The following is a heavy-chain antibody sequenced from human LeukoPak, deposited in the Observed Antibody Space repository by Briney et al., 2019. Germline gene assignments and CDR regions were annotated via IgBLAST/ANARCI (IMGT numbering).Heavy chain of an antibody. CDR3: ARSPPTYGDYAFDI. Sequence: PSETLSLTCTLSGGSISSHYWSWIRQPAGKGLEWIGRIYTSGSTNYNPSLKSRVTMSVDTSKNQFSLKLSSVTAADTAVYYCARSPPTYGDYAFDIWGQGTMVTVSS. CDR1: GGSISSHY. V-gene: IGHV4-4*07. CDR2: IYTSGST. D-gene: IGHD4-17*01. J-gene: IGHJ3*02.